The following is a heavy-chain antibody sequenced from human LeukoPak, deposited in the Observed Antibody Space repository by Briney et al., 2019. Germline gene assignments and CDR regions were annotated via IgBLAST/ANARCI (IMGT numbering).Heavy chain of an antibody. V-gene: IGHV4-34*01. CDR3: ARHPYCSSATCYAFFDY. Sequence: PSETLSLTCAVYGGSFSGYYWRWIRQPPGKGLEWIGEINHSGSTNYNPSLKSRVTISVDTSKNQFSLKLSSVTAADTAVYYCARHPYCSSATCYAFFDYWGQGTLVTVSS. CDR2: INHSGST. J-gene: IGHJ4*02. CDR1: GGSFSGYY. D-gene: IGHD2-2*01.